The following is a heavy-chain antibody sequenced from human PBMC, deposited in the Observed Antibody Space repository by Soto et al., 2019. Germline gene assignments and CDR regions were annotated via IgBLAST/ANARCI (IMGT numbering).Heavy chain of an antibody. CDR2: IYYSGST. Sequence: PSETRSLTCTVSGGSISSYYWSWIRQPPGKGLEWIGYIYYSGSTNYNPSLKSRVTISVDTSKNQFSLKLSSVTAADTAVYYCARAHSRLRYFDWPHWGQGTLVTVSS. D-gene: IGHD3-9*01. V-gene: IGHV4-59*01. CDR3: ARAHSRLRYFDWPH. J-gene: IGHJ4*02. CDR1: GGSISSYY.